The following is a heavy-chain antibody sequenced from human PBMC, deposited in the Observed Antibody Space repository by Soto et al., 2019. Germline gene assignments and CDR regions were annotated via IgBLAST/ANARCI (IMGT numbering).Heavy chain of an antibody. J-gene: IGHJ6*02. CDR2: ISGSGGST. D-gene: IGHD2-2*01. CDR3: AKRSGPAAIYAMDV. CDR1: GFTFRSYA. V-gene: IGHV3-23*01. Sequence: GGSLRLSCEASGFTFRSYAMSWVRQAPGKGLEWVSAISGSGGSTYYADSVNGRFTISRDNSKNTLSLQMNSLRAEDTAVYYCAKRSGPAAIYAMDVWGQGTTVTVSS.